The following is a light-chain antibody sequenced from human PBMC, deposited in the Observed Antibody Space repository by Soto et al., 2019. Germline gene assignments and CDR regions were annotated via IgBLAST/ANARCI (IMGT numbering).Light chain of an antibody. Sequence: GLTQSPGALSLSPGERATLSCRASQTVSSNYLAWYQQKPGQAPRLLIYGASSRATGIPDRFSGSGSGTDFTLTISRLEPEDFAVYYCQQYGNSAWPFGQRGKAAIK. CDR2: GAS. CDR3: QQYGNSAWP. J-gene: IGKJ1*01. V-gene: IGKV3-20*01. CDR1: QTVSSNY.